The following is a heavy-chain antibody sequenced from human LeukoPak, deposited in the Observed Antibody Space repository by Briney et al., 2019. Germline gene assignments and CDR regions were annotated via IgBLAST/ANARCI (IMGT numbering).Heavy chain of an antibody. CDR2: IYYSGST. CDR3: ARENDSGGWFDP. V-gene: IGHV4-61*01. D-gene: IGHD1-26*01. Sequence: PSETLSLTRTVSLGSVNIGSYYWTWIRQPPGRGLEWFGYIYYSGSTNYNPSLKSRVTISGDTSKNQFSLKLSSVTAADTAVYYCARENDSGGWFDPWGQGTLVTVSS. J-gene: IGHJ5*02. CDR1: LGSVNIGSYY.